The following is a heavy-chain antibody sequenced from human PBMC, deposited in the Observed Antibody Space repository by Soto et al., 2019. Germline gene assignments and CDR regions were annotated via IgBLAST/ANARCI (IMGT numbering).Heavy chain of an antibody. D-gene: IGHD6-19*01. CDR3: ARIHSSGWEFDY. J-gene: IGHJ4*02. CDR2: ISAYNGNT. Sequence: ASVKVSCKASGYTFTSYGISWVRQAPGQGLEWMGWISAYNGNTNYAQKPQGRVTMTTDTSTSTAYMELRSLRSDDTAVYYCARIHSSGWEFDYWGQGTLVTVSS. V-gene: IGHV1-18*01. CDR1: GYTFTSYG.